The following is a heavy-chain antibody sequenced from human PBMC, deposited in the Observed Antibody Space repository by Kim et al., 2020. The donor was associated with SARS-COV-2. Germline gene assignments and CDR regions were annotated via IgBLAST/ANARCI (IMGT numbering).Heavy chain of an antibody. CDR1: GFSLSTSGVG. V-gene: IGHV2-5*02. CDR2: IYWDDDK. CDR3: AHRRATMVRGKVGVSEGFDY. J-gene: IGHJ4*02. D-gene: IGHD3-10*01. Sequence: SGPTLVKPTQTLTLTCTFSGFSLSTSGVGVGWIRQPPGKALEWLALIYWDDDKRYSPSLKSRLTITKDTSKNQVVLTMTNMDPVDTATYYCAHRRATMVRGKVGVSEGFDYWGQGTLVTVSS.